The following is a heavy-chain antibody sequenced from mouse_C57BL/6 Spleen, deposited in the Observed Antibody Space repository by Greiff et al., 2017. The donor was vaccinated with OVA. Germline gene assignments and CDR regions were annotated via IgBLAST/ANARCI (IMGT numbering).Heavy chain of an antibody. D-gene: IGHD1-1*01. Sequence: QVQLQQPGAELVKPGASVKMSCKASGYTFTSYWITWVKQRPGQGLEWIGDIYPGSGSTNYHEKFKSKATLTVDTSSSTAYMQLSSLTSDDSAVYYYVITTGYFGYGGQGTTLTVST. CDR3: VITTGYFGY. CDR1: GYTFTSYW. CDR2: IYPGSGST. J-gene: IGHJ2*01. V-gene: IGHV1-55*01.